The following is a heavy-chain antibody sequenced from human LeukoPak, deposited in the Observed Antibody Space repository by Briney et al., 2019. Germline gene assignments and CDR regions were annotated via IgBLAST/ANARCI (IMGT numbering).Heavy chain of an antibody. D-gene: IGHD2-21*02. Sequence: VASVKVSCKASGGTFSSYAISWVRQAPGQGLEWMGGIIPIFGTANYAQKFQGRVTITADESTSTAYMELSSLRSEDTAVYYCASHHCGGDCYSYYFDYWGQGTLVTVSS. V-gene: IGHV1-69*13. CDR1: GGTFSSYA. CDR3: ASHHCGGDCYSYYFDY. J-gene: IGHJ4*02. CDR2: IIPIFGTA.